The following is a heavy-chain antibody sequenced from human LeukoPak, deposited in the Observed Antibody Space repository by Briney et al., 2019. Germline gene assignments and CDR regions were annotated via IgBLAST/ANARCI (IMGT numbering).Heavy chain of an antibody. CDR2: IYPGDSDT. J-gene: IGHJ4*02. CDR1: GYSFTSYW. V-gene: IGHV5-51*01. D-gene: IGHD3-22*01. Sequence: GESLKISCKGSGYSFTSYWIGWVRQMPGKGLEWMGIIYPGDSDTRYSPSFQGQVTMSADKSTSTAYLQWSSLKASDTAMYYCATYYYDTSGYPICWGQGTLVTVSS. CDR3: ATYYYDTSGYPIC.